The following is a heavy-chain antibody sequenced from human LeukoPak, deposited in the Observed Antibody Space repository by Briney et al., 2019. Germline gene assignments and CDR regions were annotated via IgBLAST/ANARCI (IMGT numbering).Heavy chain of an antibody. CDR3: ARDWIQFNRVFDCFDS. Sequence: PSGGSLRLSCATSGFPFETNAMSWVRQAPGKGLEWVATIGNTETFYADSVTGRFTISRDNSKNTVNLQMNRLRVEDTAIYYCARDWIQFNRVFDCFDSWGQGTLVTVPS. CDR2: IGNTET. V-gene: IGHV3-23*01. J-gene: IGHJ4*02. D-gene: IGHD5-18*01. CDR1: GFPFETNA.